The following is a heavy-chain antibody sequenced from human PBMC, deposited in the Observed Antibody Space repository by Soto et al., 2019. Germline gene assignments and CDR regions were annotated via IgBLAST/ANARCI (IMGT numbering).Heavy chain of an antibody. D-gene: IGHD5-12*01. CDR2: TYYRPKWYN. V-gene: IGHV6-1*01. CDR3: ARDGDDTDYNSGYDYWVDP. CDR1: GDSVSSNSAA. Sequence: SQTLSLTCAISGDSVSSNSAAWNWIRQSPSRGLEWLGRTYYRPKWYNDYAGSVKSRITINPDTSKNQFSLQLNSVTPEDTAVYYCARDGDDTDYNSGYDYWVDPWGQGTLVTVSS. J-gene: IGHJ5*02.